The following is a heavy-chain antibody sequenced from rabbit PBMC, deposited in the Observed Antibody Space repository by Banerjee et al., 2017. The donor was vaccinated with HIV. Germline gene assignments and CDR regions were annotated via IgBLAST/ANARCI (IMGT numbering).Heavy chain of an antibody. Sequence: QSLEESGGDLVKPGASLTLTCTASGFSFSSGYYMYWVRQAPGKGLEWIACIYSGSGSTYYASWAKGRFTISKTSSTTVTLQMTSLTAADTATYFCARNVGYGDGSFNLWGPGTLVTVS. V-gene: IGHV1S40*01. CDR2: IYSGSGST. CDR3: ARNVGYGDGSFNL. D-gene: IGHD6-1*01. J-gene: IGHJ4*01. CDR1: GFSFSSGYY.